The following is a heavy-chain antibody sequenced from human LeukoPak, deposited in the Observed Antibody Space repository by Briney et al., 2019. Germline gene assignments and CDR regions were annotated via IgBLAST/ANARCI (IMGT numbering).Heavy chain of an antibody. V-gene: IGHV3-23*01. J-gene: IGHJ4*02. CDR3: AKFSYYDSSGYPIYFDY. CDR1: GFTFSSYA. Sequence: PGGSLRLSCAASGFTFSSYAMSWVRQAPGKGLERVSAISGSGGSTYYADSVKGRFTISRDNSKNTLYLQMNSLRAEDTAVYYCAKFSYYDSSGYPIYFDYWGQGTLVTVSS. CDR2: ISGSGGST. D-gene: IGHD3-22*01.